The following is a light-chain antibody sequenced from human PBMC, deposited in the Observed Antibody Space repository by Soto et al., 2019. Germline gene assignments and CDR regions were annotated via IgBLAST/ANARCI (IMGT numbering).Light chain of an antibody. CDR3: QQCYTTPGT. Sequence: DIQMTQSPSSLSASVGDRVTITCRASQSISAHLNWYQQKPGKAPKVLIYAATNLESGVPSRFSVSGSGTEFTLTISSLQPEDFATYYCQQCYTTPGTFGQGTKVE. J-gene: IGKJ1*01. V-gene: IGKV1-39*01. CDR2: AAT. CDR1: QSISAH.